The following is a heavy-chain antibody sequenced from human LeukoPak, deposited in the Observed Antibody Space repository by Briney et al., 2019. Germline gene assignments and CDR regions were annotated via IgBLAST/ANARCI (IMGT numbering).Heavy chain of an antibody. CDR2: INHSGST. Sequence: PSETLSLTCAVYGGSFSGYYWSWIRQPPGKGLEWIGEINHSGSTNYNPSLKSRVTISVDTSKNQFSLKLSSVTAADTAVYYCARDENDYVWGSFRAWGQGTLVTVSS. CDR1: GGSFSGYY. V-gene: IGHV4-34*01. J-gene: IGHJ5*02. D-gene: IGHD3-16*02. CDR3: ARDENDYVWGSFRA.